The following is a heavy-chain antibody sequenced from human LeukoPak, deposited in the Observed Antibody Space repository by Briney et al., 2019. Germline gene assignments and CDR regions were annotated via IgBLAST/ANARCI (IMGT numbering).Heavy chain of an antibody. V-gene: IGHV3-7*03. D-gene: IGHD6-19*01. Sequence: PGGSLRLSCAASGFTFSSYWMSWVRQAPGKGLEWVANIKQDGSEKYYVDSVKGRFTISRDNAKNSLYLQMNGLRAEDTAVYYCAREAVAGPFDYWGQGTLVTVSS. CDR2: IKQDGSEK. CDR1: GFTFSSYW. J-gene: IGHJ4*02. CDR3: AREAVAGPFDY.